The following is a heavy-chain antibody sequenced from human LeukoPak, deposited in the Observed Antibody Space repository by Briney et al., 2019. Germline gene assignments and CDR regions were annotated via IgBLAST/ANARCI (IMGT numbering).Heavy chain of an antibody. CDR1: GFTFSSYS. V-gene: IGHV3-21*01. J-gene: IGHJ4*02. Sequence: PGGSLRLSCAASGFTFSSYSMNWVRQAPGKGLEWVSSISSSSSYIYYADSVKGRFTISRDNAKNSLYLQMNSLRAEDTAVYYCARDLSITVAGLFVNKDYFDYWGQGTLVTVSS. CDR3: ARDLSITVAGLFVNKDYFDY. CDR2: ISSSSSYI. D-gene: IGHD6-19*01.